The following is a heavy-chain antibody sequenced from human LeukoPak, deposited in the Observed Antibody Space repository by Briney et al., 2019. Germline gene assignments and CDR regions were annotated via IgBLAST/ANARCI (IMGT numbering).Heavy chain of an antibody. CDR1: GFSFSSYW. CDR2: INQDVSEL. D-gene: IGHD2-2*01. J-gene: IGHJ4*02. Sequence: GSLRLSCAASGFSFSSYWMTWVRQAPGKGLEWVANINQDVSELYYVDSVKGRFTISRDNAKNSLYLQMNSLRAEDTAVYYCARDNTPAVDYWGQGTLVTVSS. V-gene: IGHV3-7*01. CDR3: ARDNTPAVDY.